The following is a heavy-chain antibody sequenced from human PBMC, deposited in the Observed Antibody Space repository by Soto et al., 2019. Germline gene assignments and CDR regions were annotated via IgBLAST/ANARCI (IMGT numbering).Heavy chain of an antibody. Sequence: GGSLRLSCAVSGFTFNTYGMSWVRQAPGKGLEWVSAISRSGGSTNYADSVKGRFTISRDNSRNTLYLEMHSLTAEDTAVYYCANTMPITRFRAPGYRMDAWGRRTTVTVSS. CDR3: ANTMPITRFRAPGYRMDA. CDR1: GFTFNTYG. V-gene: IGHV3-23*01. J-gene: IGHJ6*01. D-gene: IGHD3-10*01. CDR2: ISRSGGST.